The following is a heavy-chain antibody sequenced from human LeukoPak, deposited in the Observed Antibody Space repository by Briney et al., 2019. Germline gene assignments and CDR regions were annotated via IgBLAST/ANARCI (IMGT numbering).Heavy chain of an antibody. V-gene: IGHV4-4*07. CDR2: IYTSGRT. CDR1: GGSMSSYY. CDR3: ARVAYCGGDCYYFEY. J-gene: IGHJ4*02. Sequence: SETLSLTCTVSGGSMSSYYWSWIRQPAGKGLEWIGRIYTSGRTNYNPSLKSRVTMSVDTSKNQFSLKLNSVTAADTAVYYCARVAYCGGDCYYFEYWGQGTLVTVSS. D-gene: IGHD2-21*02.